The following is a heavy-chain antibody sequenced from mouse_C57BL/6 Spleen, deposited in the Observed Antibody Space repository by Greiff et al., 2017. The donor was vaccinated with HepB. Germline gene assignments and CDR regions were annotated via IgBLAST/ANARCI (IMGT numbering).Heavy chain of an antibody. Sequence: EVKLVESGGGLVKPGGSLKLSCAASGFTFSSYAMSWVRQTPEKRLEWVATISDGGSYTYYPDNVKGRFTISRDNAKNNLYLQMSHLKSEDTAMYYCAREDYDLYYAMDYWGQGTSVTVSS. J-gene: IGHJ4*01. CDR3: AREDYDLYYAMDY. CDR2: ISDGGSYT. V-gene: IGHV5-4*01. D-gene: IGHD2-4*01. CDR1: GFTFSSYA.